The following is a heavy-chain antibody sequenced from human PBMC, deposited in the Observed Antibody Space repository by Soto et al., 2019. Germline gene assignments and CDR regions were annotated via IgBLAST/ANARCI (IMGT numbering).Heavy chain of an antibody. J-gene: IGHJ6*02. CDR1: GPSFGGFG. Sequence: GRSRRRSCQPAGPSFGGFGMRCDRHGPSKGVEWVAVIWVGGSKKNYADSGKGRFTISRDNSKNMLSLEMINLRPEDTAIYYCARVRPAGSYYYYGMDFWGPGTTVTVSS. CDR2: IWVGGSKK. V-gene: IGHV3-33*01. D-gene: IGHD3-10*01. CDR3: ARVRPAGSYYYYGMDF.